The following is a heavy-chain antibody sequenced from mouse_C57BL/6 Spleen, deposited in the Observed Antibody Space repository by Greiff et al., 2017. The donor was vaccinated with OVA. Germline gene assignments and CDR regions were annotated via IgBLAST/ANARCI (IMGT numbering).Heavy chain of an antibody. J-gene: IGHJ2*01. Sequence: EVKLMESGPGLVKPSQSLSLTCSVTGYSITSGYYWNWIRQFPGNKLEWMGYISYDGSNNYNPSLKNRISITRDTSKNQFFLKLNSVTTEDTATYYCARGGITTVVESYYFDYWGQGTTLTVSS. CDR3: ARGGITTVVESYYFDY. V-gene: IGHV3-6*01. D-gene: IGHD1-1*01. CDR1: GYSITSGYY. CDR2: ISYDGSN.